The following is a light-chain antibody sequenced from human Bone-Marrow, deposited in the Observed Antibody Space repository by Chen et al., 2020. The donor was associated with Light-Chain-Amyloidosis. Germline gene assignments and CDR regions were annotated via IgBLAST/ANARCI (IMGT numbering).Light chain of an antibody. J-gene: IGKJ2*01. V-gene: IGKV3-15*01. CDR3: QQYNIWPWYT. Sequence: EIVMTQSPATLSVSPGEGATHSCRASQSVSSNLAWYQQKPGQAPRLLIYDASRRATGIPARFSGSGSGTEFILTISSLQSADFAVYYCQQYNIWPWYTFGQGTKLEIK. CDR2: DAS. CDR1: QSVSSN.